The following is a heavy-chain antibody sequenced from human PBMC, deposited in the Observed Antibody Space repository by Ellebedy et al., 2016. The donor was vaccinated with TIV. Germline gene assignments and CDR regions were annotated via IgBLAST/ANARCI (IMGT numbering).Heavy chain of an antibody. CDR2: IIPIFGTA. CDR1: GGTFSSYA. V-gene: IGHV1-69*13. D-gene: IGHD3-22*01. Sequence: AASVKVSCKASGGTFSSYAISWVRQAPGQGLEWMGGIIPIFGTANYAQKFQGRVTITADESTSTAYMELSSLRSEDTAVYYCARQPIVVVSLGAFDIWGQGTMVTVSS. CDR3: ARQPIVVVSLGAFDI. J-gene: IGHJ3*02.